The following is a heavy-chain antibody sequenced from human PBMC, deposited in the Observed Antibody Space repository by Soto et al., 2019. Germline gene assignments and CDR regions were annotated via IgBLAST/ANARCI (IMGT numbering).Heavy chain of an antibody. CDR2: IYHSGST. D-gene: IGHD3-22*01. J-gene: IGHJ3*01. Sequence: QVQLQESGPGLVKPSGTLSLTCAVSGGSISSSNWWSWVRQSPGKGLEWFGEIYHSGSTNYNPSLKSRVTISVDKSKNQFSLQLSSVTAADTAVYYCARARRYYDSSGYFNAFDVWGQGTMVTVSS. CDR3: ARARRYYDSSGYFNAFDV. CDR1: GGSISSSNW. V-gene: IGHV4-4*02.